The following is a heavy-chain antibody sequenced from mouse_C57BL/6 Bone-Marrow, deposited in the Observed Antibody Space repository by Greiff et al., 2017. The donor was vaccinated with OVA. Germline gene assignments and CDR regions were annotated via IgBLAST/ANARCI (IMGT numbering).Heavy chain of an antibody. V-gene: IGHV1-81*01. D-gene: IGHD1-1*01. J-gene: IGHJ3*01. Sequence: LQESGAELARPGASVKLSCKASGYTFTSYGISWVKQRPGQGLEWIGEIYPRSGNTYYNEKFKGKATLTADKSSSTAYMELRSLTSEDSAVDFCARLGYYYGSRAFAYWGQGTLVTVSA. CDR1: GYTFTSYG. CDR3: ARLGYYYGSRAFAY. CDR2: IYPRSGNT.